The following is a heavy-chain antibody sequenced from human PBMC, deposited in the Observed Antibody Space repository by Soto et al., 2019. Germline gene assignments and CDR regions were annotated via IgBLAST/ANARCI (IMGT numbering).Heavy chain of an antibody. CDR1: GFAFNNYG. J-gene: IGHJ4*02. D-gene: IGHD2-2*01. CDR2: ISKSDYT. V-gene: IGHV3-21*01. CDR3: AREDSIIIPAVSDF. Sequence: GGSLRLSCTVSGFAFNNYGINWVRQAPGKGLEWVSSISKSDYTYYSDSVEGRFTISRDNAKNSVSLQMNTLRVEDTAVYYCAREDSIIIPAVSDFWVQGTLVTVSS.